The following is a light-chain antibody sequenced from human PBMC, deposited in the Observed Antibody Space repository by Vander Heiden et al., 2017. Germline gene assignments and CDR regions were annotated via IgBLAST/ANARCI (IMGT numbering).Light chain of an antibody. CDR2: GNS. J-gene: IGLJ2*01. V-gene: IGLV1-40*01. Sequence: QSVLTQPPSVPGAPGQRVTISCTGSSSNIGAGYDVHWYQQLPGTAPKLLIYGNSNRPSGAPDRFSGSKSGTSASLAITGLQAEDEADYYCQSYDSSLSGSVFGGGTKLTVL. CDR3: QSYDSSLSGSV. CDR1: SSNIGAGYD.